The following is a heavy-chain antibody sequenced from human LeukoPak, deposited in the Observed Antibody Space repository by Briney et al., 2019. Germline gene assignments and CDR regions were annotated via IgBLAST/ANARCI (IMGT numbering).Heavy chain of an antibody. V-gene: IGHV4-34*08. CDR1: GFTFSSYS. CDR2: INHSGST. CDR3: AGGRFLEWLPRPFDY. Sequence: GSLRLSCAASGFTFSSYSMNWVRQPPGKGLEWIGEINHSGSTNYNPSLKSRVTISVDTSKNQFSLKLSSVTAADTAVYYCAGGRFLEWLPRPFDYWGQGTLVTVSS. J-gene: IGHJ4*02. D-gene: IGHD3-3*01.